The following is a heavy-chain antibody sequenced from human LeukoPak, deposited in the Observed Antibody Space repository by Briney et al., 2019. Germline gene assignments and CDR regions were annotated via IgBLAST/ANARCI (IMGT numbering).Heavy chain of an antibody. J-gene: IGHJ6*03. CDR3: AREAGYRSSTSCSYYYYMDV. Sequence: GGSLRLSCAASGFTFSDYYMTWIRQAPGRGLERVSYISSSGSTIYYADSAKGRFTISRDSAKNSLFLQMNGLRAEDTAVYYCAREAGYRSSTSCSYYYYMDVWGKGTTVTVSS. CDR1: GFTFSDYY. CDR2: ISSSGSTI. V-gene: IGHV3-11*04. D-gene: IGHD2-2*03.